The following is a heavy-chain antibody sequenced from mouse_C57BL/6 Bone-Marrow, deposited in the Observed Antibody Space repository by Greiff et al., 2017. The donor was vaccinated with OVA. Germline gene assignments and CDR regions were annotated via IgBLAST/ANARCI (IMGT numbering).Heavy chain of an antibody. J-gene: IGHJ4*01. CDR2: IDPSDSYT. V-gene: IGHV1-50*01. Sequence: QVQLQQPGAELVKPGASVKLSCKASGYTFTSYWMQWVKQRPGQGLEWIGEIDPSDSYTNYNQKFKGKSTLTVDKSSSTAYMQLSSLTSEDSAVYYCASGGYYAMDYWGQGTSVTVSS. CDR3: ASGGYYAMDY. CDR1: GYTFTSYW.